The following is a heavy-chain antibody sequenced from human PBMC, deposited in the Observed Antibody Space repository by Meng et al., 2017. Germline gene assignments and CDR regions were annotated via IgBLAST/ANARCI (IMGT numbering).Heavy chain of an antibody. CDR1: GGTFSSFA. V-gene: IGHV1-69*06. J-gene: IGHJ5*02. Sequence: QVVPVQSGAEVYKPGSPVNVSCKASGGTFSSFAISWVRQAPGQGLEWMGGIIPIFGTANYAQKFQGRVTITADKSTSTAYMELSSLRSEDTAVYYCASGPPGWFDPWGQGTLVTVSS. CDR3: ASGPPGWFDP. D-gene: IGHD7-27*01. CDR2: IIPIFGTA.